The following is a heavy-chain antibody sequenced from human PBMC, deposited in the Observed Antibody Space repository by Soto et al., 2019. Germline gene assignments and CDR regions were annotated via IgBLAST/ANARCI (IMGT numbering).Heavy chain of an antibody. D-gene: IGHD7-27*01. CDR2: IYYTGST. CDR1: GSSINNHY. J-gene: IGHJ4*02. CDR3: ARSNWYSEY. V-gene: IGHV4-59*11. Sequence: QVHLQESGPGLVKPSETLSLTCTVYGSSINNHYWSWIRPPPGQGLEWIGYIYYTGSTNYNPSLKSRVTMSVDTSKNPFSLNLTSLAAADTAIYYCARSNWYSEYWGQGTLVTVSS.